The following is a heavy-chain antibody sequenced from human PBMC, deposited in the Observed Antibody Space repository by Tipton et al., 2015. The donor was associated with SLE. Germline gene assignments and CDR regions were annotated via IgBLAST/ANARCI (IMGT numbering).Heavy chain of an antibody. CDR1: GGSISTYY. Sequence: TLSLTCTVSGGSISTYYWSWIRQPPGKGLEWIGTIHHSGSTYYNPSLKSRVTISVDTSKNQFSLKLSSVTAADTAVYYCARAKDIVVAEDAFDIWGQGTMVTVSS. CDR3: ARAKDIVVAEDAFDI. D-gene: IGHD2-15*01. CDR2: IHHSGST. J-gene: IGHJ3*02. V-gene: IGHV4-59*12.